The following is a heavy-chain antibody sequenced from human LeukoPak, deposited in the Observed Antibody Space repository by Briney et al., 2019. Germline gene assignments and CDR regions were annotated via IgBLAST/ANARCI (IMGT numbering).Heavy chain of an antibody. CDR3: AIMLPLYDGNGYWVQ. CDR1: GFTVSSYA. Sequence: PSGGSLRLSCAASGFTVSSYAMSWVRQAPGKGLEWVSGINTIGGSTTYADSVKGRFTISRDNPRNTLYMQMNSLRAEDTAVYYGAIMLPLYDGNGYWVQWVQGTMVSVPS. CDR2: INTIGGST. V-gene: IGHV3-23*01. D-gene: IGHD3-22*01. J-gene: IGHJ4*02.